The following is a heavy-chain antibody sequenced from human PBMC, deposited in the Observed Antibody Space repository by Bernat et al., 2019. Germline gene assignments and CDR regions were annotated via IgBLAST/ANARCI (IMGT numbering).Heavy chain of an antibody. CDR3: AREGERGYSYPNKYYYYGMDV. J-gene: IGHJ6*02. D-gene: IGHD5-18*01. CDR2: IWYDGSNK. Sequence: QVQLVESGGGVVQPGRSLRLSCAASGFTFSSYGMHWVRQAPGKGLEWVAVIWYDGSNKYYADSVKGRFTISRDNSKNTLYLQMNSLRAEDTAVYYCAREGERGYSYPNKYYYYGMDVWGQGTTVTVSS. V-gene: IGHV3-33*01. CDR1: GFTFSSYG.